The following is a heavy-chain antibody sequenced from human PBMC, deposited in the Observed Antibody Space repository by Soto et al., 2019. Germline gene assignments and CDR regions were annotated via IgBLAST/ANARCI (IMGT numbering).Heavy chain of an antibody. CDR1: GGSISSYY. J-gene: IGHJ4*02. CDR3: ASSYYDSSGYYPYYFDY. CDR2: IYYSGST. V-gene: IGHV4-59*01. D-gene: IGHD3-22*01. Sequence: SETLSLTCTVSGGSISSYYWSWIRQPPGKGLEWIGYIYYSGSTNYNPSLKSRVTISVDTSKNQFSLKLIPVTAADTAVYYCASSYYDSSGYYPYYFDYWGQGTLVTVSS.